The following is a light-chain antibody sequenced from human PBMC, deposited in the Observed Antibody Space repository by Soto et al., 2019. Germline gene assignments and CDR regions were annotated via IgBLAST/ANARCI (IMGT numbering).Light chain of an antibody. V-gene: IGKV2-30*01. CDR1: QSLVYSDGNTY. J-gene: IGKJ1*01. Sequence: DVVMTQSPLSLSVTLGQPASIFCRSSQSLVYSDGNTYLTGFQQRPGQSPRRLIYQVSKRASGVPGGFSGSGSGTDVTRKITRVEADDIGFSYCMQVSHWPPLTFGQGTKVEI. CDR2: QVS. CDR3: MQVSHWPPLT.